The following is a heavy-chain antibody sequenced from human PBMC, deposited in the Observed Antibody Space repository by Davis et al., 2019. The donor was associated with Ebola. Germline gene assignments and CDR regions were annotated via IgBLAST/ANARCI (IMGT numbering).Heavy chain of an antibody. D-gene: IGHD3-22*01. CDR2: ISYDGSNK. J-gene: IGHJ4*02. Sequence: GESLKISCAASGFTFSSYGMHWVRQAPGKGLEWVAVISYDGSNKYYADSVKCRFTISRDNSKNTLYLQMNSLRAEDTAVYYCARGYYDSGYWGQGTLVTVSS. V-gene: IGHV3-30*03. CDR3: ARGYYDSGY. CDR1: GFTFSSYG.